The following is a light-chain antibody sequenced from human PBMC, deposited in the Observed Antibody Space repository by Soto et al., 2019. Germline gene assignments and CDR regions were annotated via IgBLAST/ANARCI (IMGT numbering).Light chain of an antibody. CDR2: GAS. CDR1: QSVSTN. J-gene: IGKJ3*01. CDR3: QHYSSWPT. Sequence: EIVMTQSPATLSVSPGEGATLSCRASQSVSTNLAWYQQKPGQAPRLLIYGASTRATGIPARFSGSGSGTEFTLTISSLQFEDFALYFCQHYSSWPTFGPGTKVDIK. V-gene: IGKV3-15*01.